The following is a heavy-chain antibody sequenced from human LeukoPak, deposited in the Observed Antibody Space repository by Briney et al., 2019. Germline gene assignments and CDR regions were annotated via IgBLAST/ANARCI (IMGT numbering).Heavy chain of an antibody. Sequence: PSETLSLTCAVYGGSFRGYYWSWIRQPPGKGLEWIGEINHSGSTNYNPSLKSRVTISVDTSKNQFSLKLSSVTAADTAVYYCARGVGYDYVWGSYRPRRIFFDYWGQGTLVTVSS. J-gene: IGHJ4*02. V-gene: IGHV4-34*01. D-gene: IGHD3-16*02. CDR2: INHSGST. CDR3: ARGVGYDYVWGSYRPRRIFFDY. CDR1: GGSFRGYY.